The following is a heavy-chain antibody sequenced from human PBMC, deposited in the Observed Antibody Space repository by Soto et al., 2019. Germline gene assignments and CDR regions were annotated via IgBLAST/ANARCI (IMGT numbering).Heavy chain of an antibody. V-gene: IGHV1-18*01. CDR1: GNTFTNFG. D-gene: IGHD2-2*01. Sequence: SVKVSCKASGNTFTNFGVTWVRQAPGQGLEWMGWISAYTDDPNYAQKFQGRVSMTIDTSTSTAYLDLRSLTSDDTAVYYCARVIPGAEAWFDPWGQGTLVTVSS. J-gene: IGHJ5*02. CDR2: ISAYTDDP. CDR3: ARVIPGAEAWFDP.